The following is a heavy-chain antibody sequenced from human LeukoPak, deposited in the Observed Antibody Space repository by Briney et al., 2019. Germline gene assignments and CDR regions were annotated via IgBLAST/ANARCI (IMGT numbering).Heavy chain of an antibody. CDR3: AKDYTGYFGMDV. V-gene: IGHV4-34*01. J-gene: IGHJ6*02. Sequence: SETLSLTCAVYGGSFSGYYWSWIRQPPGKGLEWIGEINHSGSTNYNPSLKSRVTISVDTSKNQFSLKLISVTAADTAVYYCAKDYTGYFGMDVWGQGTTVTVSS. CDR2: INHSGST. CDR1: GGSFSGYY. D-gene: IGHD3-10*01.